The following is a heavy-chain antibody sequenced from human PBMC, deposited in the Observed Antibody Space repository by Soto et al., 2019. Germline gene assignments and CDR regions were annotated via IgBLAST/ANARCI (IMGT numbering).Heavy chain of an antibody. D-gene: IGHD3-22*01. CDR1: GYSISSGYY. CDR2: IYHGWST. J-gene: IGHJ5*02. Sequence: SETLSLTCAVSGYSISSGYYWGWLRQPPGKGLEWIGSIYHGWSTYYNPSLNSRVTLSIDMTNNHVSLILNSVTAADTAVYYCARVGPWVPYYYDSSPYTFENWFDPWGQGTLVTVS. CDR3: ARVGPWVPYYYDSSPYTFENWFDP. V-gene: IGHV4-38-2*01.